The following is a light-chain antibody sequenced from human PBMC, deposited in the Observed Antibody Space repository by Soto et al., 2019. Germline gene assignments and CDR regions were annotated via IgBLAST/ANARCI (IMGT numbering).Light chain of an antibody. J-gene: IGKJ2*01. V-gene: IGKV1-5*03. CDR1: QSISSW. Sequence: DTQMTQSPSTLSAYVGDRVTITRRASQSISSWLAWYQQKPGKAPKLLIYGASNLESGVPSRFSGSGSGTEFTLTISSLQPDDSATYYCQHYDTYPYTFGQGTKLEI. CDR3: QHYDTYPYT. CDR2: GAS.